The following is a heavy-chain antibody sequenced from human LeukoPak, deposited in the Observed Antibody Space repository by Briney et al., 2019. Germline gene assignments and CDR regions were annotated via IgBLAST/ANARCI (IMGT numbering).Heavy chain of an antibody. V-gene: IGHV4-59*01. D-gene: IGHD6-19*01. CDR2: IYYSGST. CDR1: GGSISSYY. J-gene: IGHJ4*02. CDR3: ARTGPRQLIDY. Sequence: PSETLSLTGLVPGGSISSYYGGWFRQPQGRGRGWIGYIYYSGSTNYNPSLKSRVTISVDTSKNQFSLKLSSVTAADTAVYYCARTGPRQLIDYWGQGTLVTVSS.